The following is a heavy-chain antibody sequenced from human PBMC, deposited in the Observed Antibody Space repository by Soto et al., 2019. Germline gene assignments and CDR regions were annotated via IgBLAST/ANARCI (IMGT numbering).Heavy chain of an antibody. Sequence: PSGTMSLTCTVSGGSISSGGYYWSWIRQHPGKGLEWIGYIYYSGSTYYNPSLKSRVTISVDTSKNQFSLKLSSVTAADTAVYYCARDSLSGRYALTDYWGQGTLVTVSS. D-gene: IGHD1-26*01. J-gene: IGHJ4*02. CDR2: IYYSGST. CDR1: GGSISSGGYY. CDR3: ARDSLSGRYALTDY. V-gene: IGHV4-31*03.